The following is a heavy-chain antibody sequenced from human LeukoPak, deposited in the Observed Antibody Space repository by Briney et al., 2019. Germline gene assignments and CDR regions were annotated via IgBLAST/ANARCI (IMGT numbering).Heavy chain of an antibody. CDR2: INHSGNR. J-gene: IGHJ6*03. D-gene: IGHD3-10*01. CDR1: GGSFSGFY. Sequence: SETLSLTCGVSGGSFSGFYWSWIRQSPGRGLEWIGEINHSGNRKSNPSLKNRLTMSVDTSKKHISLNLTSVTAADTAVYYCARFGFEYDVGSGIHFYYMDVWGTGTTVTVSS. V-gene: IGHV4-34*01. CDR3: ARFGFEYDVGSGIHFYYMDV.